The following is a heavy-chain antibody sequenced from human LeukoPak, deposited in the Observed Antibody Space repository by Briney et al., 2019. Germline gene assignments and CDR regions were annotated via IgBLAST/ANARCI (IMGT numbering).Heavy chain of an antibody. Sequence: HPGGSLRLSCAVSGFTFSSYGMHWVRQAPGKGLEWVAFIRYDGSNKYYADSVKGRFTISRDNVKNSLYLQMNSLRDDDTAVYYCVRDRQQQLVGTSFDIWGQGTMVTVSS. V-gene: IGHV3-30*02. CDR1: GFTFSSYG. CDR3: VRDRQQQLVGTSFDI. J-gene: IGHJ3*02. D-gene: IGHD6-13*01. CDR2: IRYDGSNK.